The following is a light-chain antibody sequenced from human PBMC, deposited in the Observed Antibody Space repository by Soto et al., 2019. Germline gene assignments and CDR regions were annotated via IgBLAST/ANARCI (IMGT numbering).Light chain of an antibody. CDR3: SSYTSSSTHV. Sequence: QSALTQPASVSGSPGQSTTISCTGTSSDVGAYTFVSWYQQHPDNVPKLMIFDGSRRPSGVSDRFSGSKSGNTASLTISGLQPEDEADYYCSSYTSSSTHVFGSGTKVTVL. CDR2: DGS. V-gene: IGLV2-14*03. CDR1: SSDVGAYTF. J-gene: IGLJ1*01.